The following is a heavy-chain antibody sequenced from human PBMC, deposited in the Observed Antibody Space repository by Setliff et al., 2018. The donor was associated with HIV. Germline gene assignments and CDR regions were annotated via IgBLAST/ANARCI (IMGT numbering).Heavy chain of an antibody. CDR3: ARSRKDTYYYDSSGYFDAFDI. CDR1: GGSISSGSYY. Sequence: SETLSLTCTVSGGSISSGSYYWSWIRQPAGKGLEWIGHIYTSGSTNYNPSLKSRVTISVDTSKNQFSLKLSSVTAAHTAVYYCARSRKDTYYYDSSGYFDAFDIWGQGTMVTVSS. J-gene: IGHJ3*02. CDR2: IYTSGST. D-gene: IGHD3-22*01. V-gene: IGHV4-61*09.